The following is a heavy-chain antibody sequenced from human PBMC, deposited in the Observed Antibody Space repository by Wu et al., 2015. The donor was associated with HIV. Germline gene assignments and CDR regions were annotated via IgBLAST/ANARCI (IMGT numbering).Heavy chain of an antibody. CDR2: TNPNSGGT. D-gene: IGHD4-11*01. J-gene: IGHJ5*02. V-gene: IGHV1-2*02. Sequence: QVQLVQSGAEVKKPGASVKVSCKASGYTFTGYYMHWLRQAPGQGLEWMGWTNPNSGGTNYAQKFQDRVTLTRDTSITTVYMEMSGLRSDDTAVYYCAKQTYSNYGSWFDPWGQGTLVTVSS. CDR3: AKQTYSNYGSWFDP. CDR1: GYTFTGYY.